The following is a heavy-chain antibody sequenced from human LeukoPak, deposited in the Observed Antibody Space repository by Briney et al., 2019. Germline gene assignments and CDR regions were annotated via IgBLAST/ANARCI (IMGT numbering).Heavy chain of an antibody. CDR2: IYPGDSDT. D-gene: IGHD5-18*01. J-gene: IGHJ3*02. CDR1: GYTFTNYW. CDR3: ARQGYSYGFFPEDRADVFDI. V-gene: IGHV5-51*01. Sequence: GESLKISCKASGYTFTNYWIGWVRQMPGKGLEWMGIIYPGDSDTRNSPSFQGQVTISADKSISTAYLQWTSLKASDTAMYYCARQGYSYGFFPEDRADVFDIWGQGTMVTVSS.